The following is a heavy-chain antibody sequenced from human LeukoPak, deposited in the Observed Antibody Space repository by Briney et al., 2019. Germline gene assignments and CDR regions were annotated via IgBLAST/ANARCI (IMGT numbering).Heavy chain of an antibody. D-gene: IGHD2-2*01. CDR3: TKEARVGNWFDP. Sequence: GASVKVSCRASAYTFSDNDNHWVRQPPGQGLEWMGWINPDNGGTNYAQKFQGRVTMTRDTSIRTVYMDPSRLRADDTAVFYCTKEARVGNWFDPWGQGTQVTVSS. J-gene: IGHJ5*02. V-gene: IGHV1-2*02. CDR2: INPDNGGT. CDR1: AYTFSDND.